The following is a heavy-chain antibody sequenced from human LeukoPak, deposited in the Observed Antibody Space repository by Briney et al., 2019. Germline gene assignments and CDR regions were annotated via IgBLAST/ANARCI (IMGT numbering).Heavy chain of an antibody. D-gene: IGHD2-15*01. V-gene: IGHV3-7*01. CDR2: TNQDGSEK. CDR3: ARDRGYSTFDI. J-gene: IGHJ3*02. Sequence: GGSLRLSCAASGFTFSSYWMSWVRQAPGKGLEWVANTNQDGSEKNFVDSVKGRFTISRDNAKNSLCLQMNSLRAEDTAVYYCARDRGYSTFDIWGQGTMVTVSS. CDR1: GFTFSSYW.